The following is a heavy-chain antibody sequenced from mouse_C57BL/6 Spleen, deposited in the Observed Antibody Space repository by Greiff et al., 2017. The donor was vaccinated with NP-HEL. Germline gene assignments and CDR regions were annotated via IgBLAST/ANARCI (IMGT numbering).Heavy chain of an antibody. CDR1: GFTFSSYA. Sequence: EVKLMESGGGLVKPGGSLKLSCAASGFTFSSYAMSWVRQTPEKRLEWVATISDGGSYTYYPDNVKGRFTISRDNAKNNLYLQMSHLKSEDTAMYYCARFITTVVEAMDYWGQGTSVTVSS. J-gene: IGHJ4*01. D-gene: IGHD1-1*01. CDR2: ISDGGSYT. V-gene: IGHV5-4*03. CDR3: ARFITTVVEAMDY.